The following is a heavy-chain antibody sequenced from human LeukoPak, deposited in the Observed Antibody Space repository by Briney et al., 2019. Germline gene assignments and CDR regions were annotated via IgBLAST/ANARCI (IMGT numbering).Heavy chain of an antibody. Sequence: GGSLRLSCAASGFTFSSYSMNWVRQAPGKGLEWVSSISSSSSYIYYADSVKGRFTISRDNAKNSLYLQMNSLRAEDTAVYYCARDKELPLNAFDIWGQGTMVTVSS. CDR3: ARDKELPLNAFDI. J-gene: IGHJ3*02. D-gene: IGHD5-24*01. CDR1: GFTFSSYS. CDR2: ISSSSSYI. V-gene: IGHV3-21*01.